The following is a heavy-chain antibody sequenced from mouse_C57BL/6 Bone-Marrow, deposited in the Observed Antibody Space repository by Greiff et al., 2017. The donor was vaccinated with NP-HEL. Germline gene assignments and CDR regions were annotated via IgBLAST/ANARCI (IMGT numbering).Heavy chain of an antibody. CDR1: GFSFNTYA. D-gene: IGHD2-4*01. J-gene: IGHJ1*03. Sequence: EVQLVESGGGLVQPKGSLKLSCAASGFSFNTYAMNWVRQAPGKGLEWVARIRSKSNNYATYYADSAKDRFTISRDDSESMLYLQMNNLKTEDTAMYYCVCVCDYDGSYWYFDVWGTGTTVTVSS. CDR2: IRSKSNNYAT. CDR3: VCVCDYDGSYWYFDV. V-gene: IGHV10-1*01.